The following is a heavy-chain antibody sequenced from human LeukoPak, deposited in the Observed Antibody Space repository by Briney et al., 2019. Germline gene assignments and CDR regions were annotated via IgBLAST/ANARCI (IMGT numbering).Heavy chain of an antibody. CDR3: ARDYWVAGTAFDI. D-gene: IGHD6-19*01. CDR2: IIPIFGTA. V-gene: IGHV1-69*13. J-gene: IGHJ3*02. CDR1: GGTFSSYA. Sequence: SVKVSCKASGGTFSSYAISWVRQAPGQGLEWMGGIIPIFGTANYAQKFQGRVTITADESTSTAYMERSSLRAEDTAVYYCARDYWVAGTAFDIWGQGTMVTVSS.